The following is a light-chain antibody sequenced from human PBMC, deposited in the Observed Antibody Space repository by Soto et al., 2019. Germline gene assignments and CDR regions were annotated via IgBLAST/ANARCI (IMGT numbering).Light chain of an antibody. J-gene: IGKJ4*01. Sequence: DIQMTQSPSSLSASVGDRVTITCRASQSIRNYLNWYQQKPGKAPKLLIDFASSLRSGVPSRFSGSGSGTDFILTITSLQPADFATYYCQQTYNTPLTFGGGTRVEIK. V-gene: IGKV1-39*01. CDR3: QQTYNTPLT. CDR1: QSIRNY. CDR2: FAS.